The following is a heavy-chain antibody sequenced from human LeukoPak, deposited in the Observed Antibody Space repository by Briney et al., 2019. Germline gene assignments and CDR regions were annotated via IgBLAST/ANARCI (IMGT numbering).Heavy chain of an antibody. CDR1: GLTFSRYA. CDR2: ISGSGGST. J-gene: IGHJ6*03. D-gene: IGHD2-2*01. V-gene: IGHV3-23*01. Sequence: GGSVRLFYAACGLTFSRYAMSGVRQAPGKGLEWVSAISGSGGSTYYADSVKGRFTSHRDNSKNTLYLQMNSLRAEDTAVYYGAKARTKATDYMDVWGKGTTVTVSS. CDR3: AKARTKATDYMDV.